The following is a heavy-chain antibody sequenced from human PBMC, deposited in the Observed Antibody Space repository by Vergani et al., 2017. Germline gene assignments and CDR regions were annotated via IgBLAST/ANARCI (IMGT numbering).Heavy chain of an antibody. CDR3: ASARSQGGSGSRYYYYYYYMDV. V-gene: IGHV4-31*03. Sequence: QVQLQESGPGLVKPSQTLSLTCTVSGGSISSGGYYWSWIRQHPGKGLEWIGYIYYSGSTYYNPSLKSRVTISVDTSKNQFSLKLSSVTAADTAVDYWASARSQGGSGSRYYYYYYYMDVWGKGTTVTVSS. CDR2: IYYSGST. CDR1: GGSISSGGYY. J-gene: IGHJ6*03. D-gene: IGHD3-3*01.